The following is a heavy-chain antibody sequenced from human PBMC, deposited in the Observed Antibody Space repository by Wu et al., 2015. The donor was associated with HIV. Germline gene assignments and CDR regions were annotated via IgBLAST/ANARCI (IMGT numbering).Heavy chain of an antibody. J-gene: IGHJ5*02. Sequence: QVQLVQSGAEVKKPGASVKVSCKASGYTFTSYYMHWVRQAPGQGLEWMGIINPSGGSTSYAQKFQGRVTMTRDTSTSTVYMELSSLRSEDTAVYYCASGGEVVRGVSNWFDPWGQGTLVTVSS. CDR2: INPSGGST. D-gene: IGHD3-10*01. CDR1: GYTFTSYY. CDR3: ASGGEVVRGVSNWFDP. V-gene: IGHV1-46*03.